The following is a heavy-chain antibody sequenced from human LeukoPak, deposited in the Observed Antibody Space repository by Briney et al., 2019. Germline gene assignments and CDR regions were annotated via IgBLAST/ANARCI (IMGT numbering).Heavy chain of an antibody. V-gene: IGHV5-51*01. CDR1: GYIFTSYW. J-gene: IGHJ6*02. CDR3: GTTVTTSFYYYYGMDV. Sequence: GASLQISCQGSGYIFTSYWIGWVRQMPGKGLEWMGIIYPGDSDTRYSPSFQGQVTISADKSISTAYLQRSSLRASDTAMYYCGTTVTTSFYYYYGMDVWGQGTTVTVSS. CDR2: IYPGDSDT. D-gene: IGHD4-17*01.